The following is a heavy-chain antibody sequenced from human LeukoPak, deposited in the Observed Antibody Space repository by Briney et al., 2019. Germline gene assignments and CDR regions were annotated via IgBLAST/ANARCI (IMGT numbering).Heavy chain of an antibody. J-gene: IGHJ3*02. Sequence: GGSLRLSCAASGFTVSSSYMYWVRQAPGKGLEWVSFFYRGDSTYYAESVRGRFTISRDNSKNTLYLQMNSLRAEDTAVYYCFLSGAFDIWGQGTMVTVSS. D-gene: IGHD3-10*01. CDR1: GFTVSSSY. V-gene: IGHV3-53*05. CDR3: FLSGAFDI. CDR2: FYRGDST.